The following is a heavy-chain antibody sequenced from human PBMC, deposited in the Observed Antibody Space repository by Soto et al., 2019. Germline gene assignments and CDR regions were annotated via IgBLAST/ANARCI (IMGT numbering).Heavy chain of an antibody. J-gene: IGHJ6*02. V-gene: IGHV3-7*01. CDR3: GRDEVRNGVGV. CDR1: GFTFTSYW. Sequence: GGSLRLSCVASGFTFTSYWMSWVRQAPGKGLEWVTNIKGDGSEKKYVDSVKGRFTISRDNAHNSVSLQMNSLRAEDTALYYCGRDEVRNGVGVWGQGTTVTVSS. CDR2: IKGDGSEK.